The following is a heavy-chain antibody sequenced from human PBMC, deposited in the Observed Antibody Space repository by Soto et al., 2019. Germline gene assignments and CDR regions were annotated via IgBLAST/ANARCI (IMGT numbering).Heavy chain of an antibody. Sequence: SETLSLTCAVSGSSISSGYYWGWLRQPPGKGREGIGSIYHGGSTYYNTSLNSRVTLSIDMTNNHVSLILNSVTAADTAVYYCARVGPWVPYYYDSSPYTFENWFDPWGQGTLVTVSS. CDR3: ARVGPWVPYYYDSSPYTFENWFDP. CDR2: IYHGGST. D-gene: IGHD3-22*01. J-gene: IGHJ5*02. CDR1: GSSISSGYY. V-gene: IGHV4-38-2*01.